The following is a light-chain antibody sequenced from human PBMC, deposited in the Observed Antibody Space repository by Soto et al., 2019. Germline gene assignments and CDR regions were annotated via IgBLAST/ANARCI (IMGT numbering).Light chain of an antibody. V-gene: IGKV3-11*01. CDR1: PSVSSY. CDR3: QQRSNWPPP. J-gene: IGKJ3*01. CDR2: DAY. Sequence: ELVLTQSPATLSLSPGERATLSCRASPSVSSYLAWYQQKPGQAPRLLIHDAYNRATGIPARFSGSGSGTDFTLIISSLAPEDFAVYYCQQRSNWPPPFGPGTKVYIK.